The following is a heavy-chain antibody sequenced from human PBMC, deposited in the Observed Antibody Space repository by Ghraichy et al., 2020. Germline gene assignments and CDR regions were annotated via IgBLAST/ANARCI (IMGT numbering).Heavy chain of an antibody. J-gene: IGHJ4*02. CDR3: ARQYCSSTSCYEN. CDR1: GGPISSYY. D-gene: IGHD2-2*01. CDR2: IYYSGST. V-gene: IGHV4-59*01. Sequence: SETLSLTCTVSGGPISSYYWSWIRQPPGKGLEWIGYIYYSGSTNYNPSLKSRVTISVDTSKNQFSLKLSSVTAADTAVYYCARQYCSSTSCYENWGQGTLVTVSS.